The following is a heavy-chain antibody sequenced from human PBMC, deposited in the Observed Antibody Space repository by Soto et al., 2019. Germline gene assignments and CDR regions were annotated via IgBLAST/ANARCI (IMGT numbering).Heavy chain of an antibody. CDR2: IIPIFGTA. CDR3: ARKMGLYCSGGSCYSRVSGYYYYYGMDV. V-gene: IGHV1-69*01. CDR1: GGTFSSYA. J-gene: IGHJ6*02. Sequence: QVQLVQSGAEVKKPGSSVKVSCKASGGTFSSYAISWVRQAPGQGLEWMGGIIPIFGTAKYAQKFQGRVTITADESTSTAYMELSSLRSEDTAVYYCARKMGLYCSGGSCYSRVSGYYYYYGMDVWGQGTTVTVSS. D-gene: IGHD2-15*01.